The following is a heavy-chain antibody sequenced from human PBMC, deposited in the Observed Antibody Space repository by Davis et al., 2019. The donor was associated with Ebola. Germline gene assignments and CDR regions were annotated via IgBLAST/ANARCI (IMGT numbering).Heavy chain of an antibody. CDR1: GFSLSTSGVG. CDR2: IYWDDDK. J-gene: IGHJ5*02. V-gene: IGHV2-5*02. CDR3: ARSQGWNDNTGWFDP. D-gene: IGHD1-1*01. Sequence: SGPTLVKPPQTLTLTCTFSGFSLSTSGVGVGWIRQPPGKALEWLALIYWDDDKRYSPSLKSRLTITKDTSKNQVVITMTNMDPVDTATYYCARSQGWNDNTGWFDPWGQGTLVTVSS.